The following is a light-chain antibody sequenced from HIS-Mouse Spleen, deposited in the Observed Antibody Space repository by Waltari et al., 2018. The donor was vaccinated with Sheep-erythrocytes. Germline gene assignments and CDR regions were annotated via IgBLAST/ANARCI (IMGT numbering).Light chain of an antibody. V-gene: IGLV2-23*01. CDR2: EGS. CDR3: CSYAGSSTWV. J-gene: IGLJ3*02. Sequence: SGSPGQSITISCTGTSSDVGRYNLVPWYQQHPGKAPKLMIYEGSKRPSGVSNRFSGSKSGNTASLTISGLQAEDEADYYCCSYAGSSTWVFGGGTKLTVL. CDR1: SSDVGRYNL.